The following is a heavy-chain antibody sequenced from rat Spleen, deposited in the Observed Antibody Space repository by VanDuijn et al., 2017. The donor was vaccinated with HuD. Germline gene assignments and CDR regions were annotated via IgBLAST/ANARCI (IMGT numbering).Heavy chain of an antibody. D-gene: IGHD4-4*01. CDR3: AKDGGYRFDY. CDR1: GFTFSNYD. CDR2: ISHSGGNT. V-gene: IGHV5S13*01. Sequence: EVQLVESGGGLVQPGRSLKLSCAASGFTFSNYDMAWVRQAPGKGLEWIASISHSGGNTYYPDSVKGRFTISRDNAENTVYLQMNTLRSEDTATYYCAKDGGYRFDYWGQGVMVTVSS. J-gene: IGHJ2*01.